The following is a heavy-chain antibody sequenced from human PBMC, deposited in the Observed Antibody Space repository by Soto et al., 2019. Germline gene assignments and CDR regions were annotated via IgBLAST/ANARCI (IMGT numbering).Heavy chain of an antibody. Sequence: QVQLQESGPRLVEPSETLSLTCDVSGGSFSENYWTWIRQYPGKGLEWIGYIYYSGSINYNPSLKSRVTISVDASRSQFSLKLTSVTAADTALYYCAAGTLGAVWTPLDDWGQGTLVTVSS. J-gene: IGHJ4*02. CDR1: GGSFSENY. D-gene: IGHD3-16*01. CDR3: AAGTLGAVWTPLDD. CDR2: IYYSGSI. V-gene: IGHV4-59*03.